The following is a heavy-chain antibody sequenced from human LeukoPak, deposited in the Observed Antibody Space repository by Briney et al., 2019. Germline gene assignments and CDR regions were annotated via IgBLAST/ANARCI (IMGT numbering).Heavy chain of an antibody. Sequence: ASVEISCTVSGYNLTDVSLHWVRQTPGGGREWLGGFDPEQGDTAYSQKLEGRFTMTEDRSSDTAYMELRSLRFEDTAVYYCTTTIGVWVLRDAFHFWGRGTMVSVSS. V-gene: IGHV1-24*01. CDR3: TTTIGVWVLRDAFHF. D-gene: IGHD1-26*01. CDR2: FDPEQGDT. CDR1: GYNLTDVS. J-gene: IGHJ3*01.